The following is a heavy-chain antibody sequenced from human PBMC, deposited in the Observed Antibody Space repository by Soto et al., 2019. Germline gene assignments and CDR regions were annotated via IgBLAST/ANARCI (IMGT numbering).Heavy chain of an antibody. Sequence: QVQLVQSGAEVKKPGSSVKVSCKASGGTFSSYAISWVRQAPGQGLEWMGGIIPIFGTANYAQKFQGRVTINEDESTSRAYMELSSLRSEDSAVYYCARYIVVVTAIHRYFDLWGRGTQVTVSS. CDR2: IIPIFGTA. CDR1: GGTFSSYA. J-gene: IGHJ2*01. V-gene: IGHV1-69*12. D-gene: IGHD2-21*02. CDR3: ARYIVVVTAIHRYFDL.